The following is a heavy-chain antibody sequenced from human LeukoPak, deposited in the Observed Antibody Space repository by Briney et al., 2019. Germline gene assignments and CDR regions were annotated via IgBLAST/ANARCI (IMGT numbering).Heavy chain of an antibody. D-gene: IGHD2-2*01. CDR3: ARKFDCSSTSCYWDAFDI. Sequence: SVKVSCKASGGTFSSYAISWVRQAPGQGLEWMGGIIPIFGTANYAQKFQGRVTITTDESTSTAYMELSSLRSEDTAVYYCARKFDCSSTSCYWDAFDIWGQGTMVTVSS. J-gene: IGHJ3*02. CDR1: GGTFSSYA. V-gene: IGHV1-69*05. CDR2: IIPIFGTA.